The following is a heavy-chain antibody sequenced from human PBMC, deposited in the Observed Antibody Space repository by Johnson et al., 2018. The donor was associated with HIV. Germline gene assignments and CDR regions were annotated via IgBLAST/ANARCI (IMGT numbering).Heavy chain of an antibody. J-gene: IGHJ3*02. V-gene: IGHV3-30*02. D-gene: IGHD5-12*01. CDR2: IRYDGSNK. CDR3: AKEAVATSHAFDI. Sequence: QVQLVESGGGLVQPGESLRLSCAASGFTFSSYGMHWVRQAPGKGLEWVAFIRYDGSNKYYADSVKGRFTISRDNSKNTLYLQMNSLRAEDTAVYYCAKEAVATSHAFDIWGQGTMVTVSS. CDR1: GFTFSSYG.